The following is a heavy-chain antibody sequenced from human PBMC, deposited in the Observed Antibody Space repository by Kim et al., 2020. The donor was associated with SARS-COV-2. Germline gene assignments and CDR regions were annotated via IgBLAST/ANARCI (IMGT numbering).Heavy chain of an antibody. CDR2: IYYSGST. CDR3: ASHYYDSSGYHAFDI. Sequence: SETLSLTCTVSGGSISSYYWSWIRQPPGKGLEWIGYIYYSGSTNYNPSLKSRVTISTSKNQFSLKLSSVTAADTAVYYCASHYYDSSGYHAFDIWGQGT. CDR1: GGSISSYY. V-gene: IGHV4-59*08. J-gene: IGHJ3*02. D-gene: IGHD3-22*01.